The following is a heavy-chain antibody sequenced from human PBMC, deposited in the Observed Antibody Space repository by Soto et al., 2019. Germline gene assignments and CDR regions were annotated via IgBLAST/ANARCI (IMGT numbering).Heavy chain of an antibody. CDR3: AKEPRSGYDPPYYYYYGMDV. D-gene: IGHD5-12*01. Sequence: GGSLRLSCAASGFTFSSYAMSWVRQAPGKGLEWVSAISGSGGSTYYADSVKGRFTISRDNSKNTLYLQMNSLRAEDTAVYYCAKEPRSGYDPPYYYYYGMDVWGQGTTVTVSS. V-gene: IGHV3-23*01. CDR1: GFTFSSYA. CDR2: ISGSGGST. J-gene: IGHJ6*02.